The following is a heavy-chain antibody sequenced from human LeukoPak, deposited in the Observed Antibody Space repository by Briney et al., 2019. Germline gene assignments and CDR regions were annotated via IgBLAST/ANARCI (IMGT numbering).Heavy chain of an antibody. Sequence: PSETLSLTCTVSGGSISSGSYYWSWIRQPAGKGLEWIGRIYTSGSTNYNASLQSRVTISIDTSKNQFSLRLNSVTAADTAMYYCVKSGGYGLIDYWGQGTLVTVSS. J-gene: IGHJ4*02. CDR1: GGSISSGSYY. CDR2: IYTSGST. D-gene: IGHD1-26*01. V-gene: IGHV4-61*02. CDR3: VKSGGYGLIDY.